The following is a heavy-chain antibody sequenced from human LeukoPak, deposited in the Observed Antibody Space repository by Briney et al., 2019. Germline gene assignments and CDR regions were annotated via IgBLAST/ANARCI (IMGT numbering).Heavy chain of an antibody. V-gene: IGHV4-59*08. CDR2: IYYSGST. D-gene: IGHD4-17*01. J-gene: IGHJ3*02. CDR3: ASNPLYGDYVSGAFDI. Sequence: SETLSLTCTVSGGSISSHYWSWIRQPPGKGLEWIGYIYYSGSTNYNPSLKSRVTISVDTSKNQFSLKLSSVTAADTAVYYCASNPLYGDYVSGAFDIWGQGTMVTVSS. CDR1: GGSISSHY.